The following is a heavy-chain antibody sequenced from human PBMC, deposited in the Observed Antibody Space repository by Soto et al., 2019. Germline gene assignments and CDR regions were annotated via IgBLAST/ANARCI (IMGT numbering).Heavy chain of an antibody. D-gene: IGHD6-13*01. CDR2: INHSGST. J-gene: IGHJ4*02. V-gene: IGHV4-34*01. Sequence: SETLSLTCAVYGGSFSGYYWSWIRQPPGKGLEWIGEINHSGSTNYNPSLKSRVTISVDTSKNQFSLKLSSVTAADTAVYYCARGVTAAGDYWGQGTLVTVSS. CDR3: ARGVTAAGDY. CDR1: GGSFSGYY.